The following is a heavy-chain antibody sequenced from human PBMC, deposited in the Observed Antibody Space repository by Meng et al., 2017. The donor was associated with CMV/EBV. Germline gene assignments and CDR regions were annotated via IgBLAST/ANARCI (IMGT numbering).Heavy chain of an antibody. CDR1: GGTFSSYA. Sequence: SVKVSCKASGGTFSSYATSWVRQAPGQGLEWMGGIIPIFGTANYAQKFQGRVTITTDESTSTAYMELSSLRSEDTAVYYCASPITIGYYYYGMDVWGQGTTVTVSS. D-gene: IGHD3-3*01. J-gene: IGHJ6*02. CDR2: IIPIFGTA. CDR3: ASPITIGYYYYGMDV. V-gene: IGHV1-69*05.